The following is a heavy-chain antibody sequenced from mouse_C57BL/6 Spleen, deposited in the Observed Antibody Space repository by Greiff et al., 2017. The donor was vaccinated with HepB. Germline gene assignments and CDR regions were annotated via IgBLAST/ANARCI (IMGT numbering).Heavy chain of an antibody. CDR3: AREGVGRRYAMDY. V-gene: IGHV5-4*01. D-gene: IGHD4-1*01. CDR2: IRDGGSYT. J-gene: IGHJ4*01. CDR1: GFTFSSYA. Sequence: EVMLVESGGGLVKPGGSLKLSCAASGFTFSSYAMSWVRQTPAKRLEWVATIRDGGSYTYYPDNVKGRFTISRDNAKNNLYLQMRHVKSEDTAMYYCAREGVGRRYAMDYWGQGTSVTVSA.